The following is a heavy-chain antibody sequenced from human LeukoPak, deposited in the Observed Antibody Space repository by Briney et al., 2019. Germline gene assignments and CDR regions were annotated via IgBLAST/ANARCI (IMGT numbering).Heavy chain of an antibody. CDR2: IYYSGST. D-gene: IGHD1-1*01. J-gene: IGHJ3*02. Sequence: SETLSLTCTVSGGSISSSSYYWGWIRQPPGKGLEWIGSIYYSGSTYYNPSLKSRVTISVDTSKNQFSLKLSSVTAADTAVYYCARDILDDAFDIWGQGTMVTVSS. V-gene: IGHV4-39*07. CDR1: GGSISSSSYY. CDR3: ARDILDDAFDI.